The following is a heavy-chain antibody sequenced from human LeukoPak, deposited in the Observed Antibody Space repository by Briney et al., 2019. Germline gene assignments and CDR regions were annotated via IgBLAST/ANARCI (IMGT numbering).Heavy chain of an antibody. CDR1: GGSLSGYF. J-gene: IGHJ3*02. Sequence: SETLSLTCAVYGGSLSGYFWSWIRQSPGKGLEWIGEIIHNGTTNYNPSLKSRVTISGDTSKNQFSLNLSSVTAADTAVYYCARGIAAAGTAFDIWGQGTMVTVSS. CDR2: IIHNGTT. D-gene: IGHD6-13*01. CDR3: ARGIAAAGTAFDI. V-gene: IGHV4-34*12.